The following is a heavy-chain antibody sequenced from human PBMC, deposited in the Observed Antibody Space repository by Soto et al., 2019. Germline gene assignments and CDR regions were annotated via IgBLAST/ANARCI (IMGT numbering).Heavy chain of an antibody. D-gene: IGHD2-2*02. CDR2: VSSTGST. Sequence: QLQESGPGLVMPSETLSLICTVSGASVTSAGYYWSWIRQPPVKGLEWIGYVSSTGSTIYNSALNSRVTMSLDMPKNQFSLRLDSVTAADTAVYYCARYCSNTNCYMLDYWGQGTLVTASS. CDR1: GASVTSAGYY. V-gene: IGHV4-61*08. CDR3: ARYCSNTNCYMLDY. J-gene: IGHJ4*02.